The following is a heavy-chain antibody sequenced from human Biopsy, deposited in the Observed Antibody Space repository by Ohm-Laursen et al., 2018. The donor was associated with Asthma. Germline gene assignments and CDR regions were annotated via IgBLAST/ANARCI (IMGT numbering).Heavy chain of an antibody. J-gene: IGHJ4*02. D-gene: IGHD2-8*01. V-gene: IGHV3-30-3*01. CDR2: ITFDGSTQ. Sequence: SLRLSCSAFGIHFGSYNMHWARQAPGKGLEWVAVITFDGSTQHYGDSVKGRFTISRDNSKNMLFLQMNSLRAEDTAVYYCSRDMLGYYFDIWGQGTQVTVSS. CDR3: SRDMLGYYFDI. CDR1: GIHFGSYN.